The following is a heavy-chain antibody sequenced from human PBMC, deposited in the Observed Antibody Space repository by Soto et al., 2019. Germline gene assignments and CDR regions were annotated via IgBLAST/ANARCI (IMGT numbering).Heavy chain of an antibody. V-gene: IGHV3-23*01. CDR1: GFTFNNYA. J-gene: IGHJ4*02. CDR3: AKDRLAGNFDY. CDR2: ISATGGST. Sequence: GGSLGLSCAASGFTFNNYAMNWVRQAPGEGLEWVATISATGGSTYYADSVKGRFTISRDNSKNTLYLQMNGLRVEDTAVYYCAKDRLAGNFDYWGQGTQVTVSS.